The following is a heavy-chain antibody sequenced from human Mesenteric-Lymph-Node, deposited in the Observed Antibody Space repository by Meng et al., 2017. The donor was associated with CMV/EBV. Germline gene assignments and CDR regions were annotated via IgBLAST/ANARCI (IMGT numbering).Heavy chain of an antibody. CDR3: ARERGNDYGDYVRGLDY. Sequence: GGSLRLSCAASGFTFSSYSMNWVRQAPGKGLEWVSSISSSSSYIYYADSVKGRFTISRDNAKNSLYLQMNTLRAEDTAVYYCARERGNDYGDYVRGLDYWGQGTLVTVSS. D-gene: IGHD4-17*01. CDR2: ISSSSSYI. CDR1: GFTFSSYS. V-gene: IGHV3-21*01. J-gene: IGHJ4*02.